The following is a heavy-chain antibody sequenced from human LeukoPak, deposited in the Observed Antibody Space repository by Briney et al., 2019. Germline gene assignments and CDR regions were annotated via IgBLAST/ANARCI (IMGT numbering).Heavy chain of an antibody. J-gene: IGHJ4*02. D-gene: IGHD3-10*01. V-gene: IGHV3-30-3*01. CDR3: ARDMVRGVSLDY. CDR2: ISYDGSNK. Sequence: GGSLRLSCAASGFTFSSYAMHWVRQAPGKGLEWVAVISYDGSNKYYADSVKGRFTISRDNSKNTLYLQMNSLRAEDTAVYYCARDMVRGVSLDYWGQGTLVTVSS. CDR1: GFTFSSYA.